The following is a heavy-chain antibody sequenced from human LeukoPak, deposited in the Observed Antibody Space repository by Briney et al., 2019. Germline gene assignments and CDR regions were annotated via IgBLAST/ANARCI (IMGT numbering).Heavy chain of an antibody. V-gene: IGHV3-11*04. CDR3: ARGIMEWHREFDY. CDR1: GFTFSDYY. Sequence: KTGGSLRLSCAASGFTFSDYYMSWIRQAPGKGLEWVSYISSSGSTIYYADSVKGRFTISRDNAKNSLYLQMNSLRAEDTAVYYCARGIMEWHREFDYWGQGTLVTVSS. J-gene: IGHJ4*02. CDR2: ISSSGSTI. D-gene: IGHD3-16*01.